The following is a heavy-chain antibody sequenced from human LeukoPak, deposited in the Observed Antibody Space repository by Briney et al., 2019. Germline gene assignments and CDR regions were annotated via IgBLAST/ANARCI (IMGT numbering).Heavy chain of an antibody. CDR2: IYPSVST. CDR1: GYSSISPFY. V-gene: IGHV4-38-2*02. Sequence: LQTLCLTLTVSGYSSISPFYWGWVRQSPWTGLELIGNIYPSVSTYSNPSLRSRVTISVDTSKNQYSLKLNSVTAADTAVYYCARVSDDEYGGNSGANYFESWGQGTLVTVSS. J-gene: IGHJ4*02. CDR3: ARVSDDEYGGNSGANYFES. D-gene: IGHD4-23*01.